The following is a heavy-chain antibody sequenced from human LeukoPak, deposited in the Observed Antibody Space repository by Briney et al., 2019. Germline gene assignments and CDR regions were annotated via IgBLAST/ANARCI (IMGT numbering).Heavy chain of an antibody. CDR3: ARGQSSSWYRYNWFDP. CDR2: ISSSGSTI. Sequence: GGSLRLSCAASGFTFSDYYMSWIRQAPGKGLEWVSYISSSGSTIYYADSVKGRLTISRDNAKNSLYLQMNSLRAEDTAVYYCARGQSSSWYRYNWFDPWGQGTLVTVSS. J-gene: IGHJ5*02. V-gene: IGHV3-11*04. CDR1: GFTFSDYY. D-gene: IGHD6-13*01.